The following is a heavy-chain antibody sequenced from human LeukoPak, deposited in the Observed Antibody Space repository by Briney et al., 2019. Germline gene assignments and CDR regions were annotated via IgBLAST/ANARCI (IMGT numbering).Heavy chain of an antibody. CDR1: GGTFSSYA. CDR3: ARELQGIAAPNWFDP. Sequence: SVKVSCKASGGTFSSYAISWVRQAPGQGFEWMGGIIPIFGTANYAQKFQGRVTITADKSTSTAYMELSSLRSEDTAVYYCARELQGIAAPNWFDPWGQGTLVTVSS. CDR2: IIPIFGTA. V-gene: IGHV1-69*06. D-gene: IGHD6-6*01. J-gene: IGHJ5*02.